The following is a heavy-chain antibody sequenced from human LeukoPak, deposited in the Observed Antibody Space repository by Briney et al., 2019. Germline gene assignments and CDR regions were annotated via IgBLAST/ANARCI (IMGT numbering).Heavy chain of an antibody. J-gene: IGHJ3*02. CDR3: ARDRDAFDI. Sequence: SETLSLTRTVSGGSISSGSYYWSWIRQPAGKGLEWIGRIYTSGSTNYNPSLKSRVTISVDTSKNQFSLKLSPVTAADTAVYYCARDRDAFDIWGQGTMVTVSS. V-gene: IGHV4-61*02. CDR2: IYTSGST. CDR1: GGSISSGSYY.